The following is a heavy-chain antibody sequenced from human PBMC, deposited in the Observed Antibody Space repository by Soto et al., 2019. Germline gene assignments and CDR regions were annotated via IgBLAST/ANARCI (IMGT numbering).Heavy chain of an antibody. V-gene: IGHV3-15*01. CDR2: IKSKTDGGTT. CDR1: GFTFSNAW. CDR3: TTAGGGSYGYYYYGMDV. J-gene: IGHJ6*02. D-gene: IGHD1-26*01. Sequence: GGSLRLSCAASGFTFSNAWMIWVRQAPGKGLEWVGRIKSKTDGGTTDYAAPVKGRFTISRDDSKNTLYLQMNSLKTEDTAVYYCTTAGGGSYGYYYYGMDVWGQGTTVTVSS.